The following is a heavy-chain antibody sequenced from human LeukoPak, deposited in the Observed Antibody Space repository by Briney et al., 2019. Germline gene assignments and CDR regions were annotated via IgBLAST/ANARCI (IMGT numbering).Heavy chain of an antibody. D-gene: IGHD1-26*01. CDR1: GGSISSSNYY. CDR3: ARASSGSYYVPDY. J-gene: IGHJ4*02. V-gene: IGHV4-39*07. CDR2: IYHSGST. Sequence: SETLSLTCTVSGGSISSSNYYWGWIRQPPGKGLEWIGSIYHSGSTYYNPSLKSRVTISVDTSKNQFSLKLSSVTAADTAVYYCARASSGSYYVPDYWGQGTLVTVSS.